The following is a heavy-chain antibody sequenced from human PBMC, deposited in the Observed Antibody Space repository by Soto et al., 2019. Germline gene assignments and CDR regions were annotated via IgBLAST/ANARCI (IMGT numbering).Heavy chain of an antibody. Sequence: SETLSLTCTVSGGSISSYYWSWIRQPPGKGLEWIGYIYYSGSTNYNPSLKSRVTISVDTSKNQFSLKLGSVTAADTAVYYCARGDPPSGYYTDPSWYYYMDVWGKGTTVTVSS. CDR2: IYYSGST. D-gene: IGHD3-3*01. V-gene: IGHV4-59*01. CDR1: GGSISSYY. CDR3: ARGDPPSGYYTDPSWYYYMDV. J-gene: IGHJ6*03.